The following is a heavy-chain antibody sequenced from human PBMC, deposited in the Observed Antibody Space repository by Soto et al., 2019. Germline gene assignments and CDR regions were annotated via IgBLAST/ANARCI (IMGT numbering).Heavy chain of an antibody. D-gene: IGHD2-21*02. J-gene: IGHJ3*02. CDR3: ARVCGGDGHNAFDI. V-gene: IGHV4-31*03. CDR2: IYYSGST. CDR1: GGSISSGGYY. Sequence: QVQLQESGPGLVKPSQTLSLTCTVSGGSISSGGYYWSWIRQHPGKGLEWIGYIYYSGSTYYNPSPQSRVTISVDTSKNQSSRKLSSVTAADTAVYYCARVCGGDGHNAFDIWGQGTMVTVSS.